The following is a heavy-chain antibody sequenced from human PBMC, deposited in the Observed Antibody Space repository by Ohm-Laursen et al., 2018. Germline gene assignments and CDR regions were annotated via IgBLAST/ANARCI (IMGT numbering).Heavy chain of an antibody. J-gene: IGHJ4*02. D-gene: IGHD5-12*01. CDR2: ISWNSGSI. CDR1: GFTFDDYA. CDR3: AKLVATTDNFDY. Sequence: SLRLSCSASGFTFDDYAMHWVRQAPGKGLEWVSGISWNSGSIGYADSVKGRFTISRDNAKNSLYLQMNSLRAEDTALYYCAKLVATTDNFDYWGQGTLVTVSS. V-gene: IGHV3-9*01.